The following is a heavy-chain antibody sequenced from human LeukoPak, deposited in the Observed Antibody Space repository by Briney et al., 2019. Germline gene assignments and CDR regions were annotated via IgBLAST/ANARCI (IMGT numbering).Heavy chain of an antibody. Sequence: GGSLRLSRAASGFTFSSYWMHWVRQAPGKGLVWVSRINSDGSSTSYADSVKGRFTISRDNAKNTLYLQMNSLRAEDTAVYYCARVKVDYYDSSGYFENDFDYWGQGTLVTVSS. CDR1: GFTFSSYW. V-gene: IGHV3-74*01. CDR3: ARVKVDYYDSSGYFENDFDY. J-gene: IGHJ4*02. D-gene: IGHD3-22*01. CDR2: INSDGSST.